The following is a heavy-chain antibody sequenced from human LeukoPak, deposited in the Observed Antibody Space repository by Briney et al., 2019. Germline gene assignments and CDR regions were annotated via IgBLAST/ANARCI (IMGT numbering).Heavy chain of an antibody. CDR1: GFTVSSNY. CDR2: IYSGGHS. Sequence: PGGSLRLSCAPSGFTVSSNYMSWVRQAPGKGLEWVSVIYSGGHSYYADSVKGRFTVSRDNSKNTVYLQMNSMRAEDTAVYYCARGMYGYGSDWGQGTLVTVSS. D-gene: IGHD3-10*01. CDR3: ARGMYGYGSD. V-gene: IGHV3-53*01. J-gene: IGHJ4*02.